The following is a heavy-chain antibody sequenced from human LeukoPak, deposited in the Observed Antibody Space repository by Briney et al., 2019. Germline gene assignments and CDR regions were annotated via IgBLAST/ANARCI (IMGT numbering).Heavy chain of an antibody. J-gene: IGHJ4*02. V-gene: IGHV3-23*01. CDR3: AKDQVVGATNGTHDY. CDR2: ISGSGGST. D-gene: IGHD1-26*01. Sequence: GGSLRLSCVASGFTFSSYAMSWVRQAPGKGLEWVSAISGSGGSTYYADSVKGRFTISRDNSKNTLYLQMNSLRAEDTAVYYCAKDQVVGATNGTHDYWGQGTLVTVSS. CDR1: GFTFSSYA.